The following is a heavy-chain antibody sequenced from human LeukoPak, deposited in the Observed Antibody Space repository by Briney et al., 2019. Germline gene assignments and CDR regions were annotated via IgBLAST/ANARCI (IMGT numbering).Heavy chain of an antibody. CDR2: TTSSSSYI. Sequence: PGGSLRLSCVSSGFTFSSYAMSWVRQAPGKGLEWVSSTTSSSSYIYYADSVKGRFTISRDNAKNTLYLQMNSLTAEDTAVDYCARDPYSGSYSADDYYYYMDVWGKGTTVTVSS. V-gene: IGHV3-21*06. CDR3: ARDPYSGSYSADDYYYYMDV. D-gene: IGHD1-26*01. J-gene: IGHJ6*03. CDR1: GFTFSSYA.